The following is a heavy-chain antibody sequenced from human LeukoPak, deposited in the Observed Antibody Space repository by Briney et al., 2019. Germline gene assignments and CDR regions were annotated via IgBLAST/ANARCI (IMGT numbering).Heavy chain of an antibody. V-gene: IGHV1-69*05. CDR1: GGTFSSYA. J-gene: IGHJ6*03. CDR3: GRSYYYDYYMDV. Sequence: EASVKVSCKASGGTFSSYAISWVRQAPEQGLEWMGGIIPIFGTANYAQKFQGRVTITTDESTSTAYMELSSLRSEDTAVYYCGRSYYYDYYMDVWGKGTTVTVSS. CDR2: IIPIFGTA.